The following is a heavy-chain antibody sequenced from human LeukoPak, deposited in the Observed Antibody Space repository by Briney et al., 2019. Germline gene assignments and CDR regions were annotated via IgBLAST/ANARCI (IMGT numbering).Heavy chain of an antibody. V-gene: IGHV1-46*01. CDR1: GYTFTSYY. J-gene: IGHJ6*02. D-gene: IGHD6-13*01. CDR3: ARSGARAAAGTFRSGYYYYGMDV. Sequence: ASVKVSCKASGYTFTSYYMHWVRQAPGQGLEWMGIINPSGGSTSYAQKFQGGVTMTRDTSTSTVYMELSSLRSEDTAVYYCARSGARAAAGTFRSGYYYYGMDVWGQGTTVTVSS. CDR2: INPSGGST.